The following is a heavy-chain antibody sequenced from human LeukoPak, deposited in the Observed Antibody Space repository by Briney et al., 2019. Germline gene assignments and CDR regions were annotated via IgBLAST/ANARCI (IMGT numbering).Heavy chain of an antibody. V-gene: IGHV3-23*01. Sequence: GGSLRLSCAASGFTFSSYWMSWVRQAPGKGLEWVSVISGSGGSTYYADSVKGRFTISRDNSKNTLYLQMNSLRAEDTAVYYCSKGSPDSGWYVGDYWGQGTLVTVSS. CDR1: GFTFSSYW. J-gene: IGHJ4*02. D-gene: IGHD6-19*01. CDR3: SKGSPDSGWYVGDY. CDR2: ISGSGGST.